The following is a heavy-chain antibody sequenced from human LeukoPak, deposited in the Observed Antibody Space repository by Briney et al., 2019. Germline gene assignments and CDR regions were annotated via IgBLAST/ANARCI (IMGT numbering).Heavy chain of an antibody. Sequence: GGSLRLSCAASGFTFRSYAMHWVRQAPGKGLEGVAVISYDGSNKYYADSVKGRFTISRDNAQKSLYLKMNNLRPEDSGLYYCAKDSGDRTSRHYYNYLDVWGKGTPVSISS. V-gene: IGHV3-30*04. CDR3: AKDSGDRTSRHYYNYLDV. CDR2: ISYDGSNK. CDR1: GFTFRSYA. J-gene: IGHJ6*03. D-gene: IGHD3-22*01.